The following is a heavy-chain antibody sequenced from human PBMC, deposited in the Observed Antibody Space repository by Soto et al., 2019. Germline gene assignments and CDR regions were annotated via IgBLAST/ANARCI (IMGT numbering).Heavy chain of an antibody. CDR1: GFTFSSYA. Sequence: PGGSLILSCAASGFTFSSYAMSWVRQAPGKGLEWVSAISGSGGSTYYADSVKGRFTISRDNSKNTLYLQMNSLRAEDTAVYYCAKILYGDPSADTFDYWGQGTLVTVSS. CDR2: ISGSGGST. J-gene: IGHJ4*02. V-gene: IGHV3-23*01. D-gene: IGHD4-17*01. CDR3: AKILYGDPSADTFDY.